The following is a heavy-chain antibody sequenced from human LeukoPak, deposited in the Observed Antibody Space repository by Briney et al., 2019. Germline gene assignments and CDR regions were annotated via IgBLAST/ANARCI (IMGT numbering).Heavy chain of an antibody. Sequence: ASVKVSCKASGYTFTSYGISWVRQAPGQGLEWMGWISAYNGNTNYAQKLQGRVTMTTDTSTSTAYMELRSPRSDDTAVYYCARDKKGVRGYYYYYGMDVWGQGTTVTVSS. D-gene: IGHD1-26*01. CDR3: ARDKKGVRGYYYYYGMDV. J-gene: IGHJ6*02. CDR1: GYTFTSYG. V-gene: IGHV1-18*01. CDR2: ISAYNGNT.